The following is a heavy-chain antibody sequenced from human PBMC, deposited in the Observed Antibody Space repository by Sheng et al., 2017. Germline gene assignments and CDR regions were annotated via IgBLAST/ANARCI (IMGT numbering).Heavy chain of an antibody. J-gene: IGHJ4*02. Sequence: QVQLVQSGAEVKKPGSSVKVSCKASGGTFSSYAISWVRQAPGQGLEWMGWISAYNGNTNYAQKLQGRVTMTTDTSTSTAYMELRSLRSDDTAVYYCARGRWLHSRSYYFDSWGQGTLVTVSS. V-gene: IGHV1-18*01. CDR2: ISAYNGNT. CDR3: ARGRWLHSRSYYFDS. CDR1: GGTFSSYA. D-gene: IGHD3-10*01.